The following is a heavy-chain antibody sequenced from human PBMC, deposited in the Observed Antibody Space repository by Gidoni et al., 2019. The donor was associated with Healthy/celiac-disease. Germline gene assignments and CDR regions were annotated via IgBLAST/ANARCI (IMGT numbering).Heavy chain of an antibody. CDR3: ARDREYQLLLSYYGMDV. V-gene: IGHV3-7*01. J-gene: IGHJ6*02. CDR1: GFTFSSYW. CDR2: IKQDGSEK. Sequence: EVQLVESGGGLVQPGGSLRLSCAASGFTFSSYWMSWVRQAPGKGLEWVANIKQDGSEKYYVDSVKGRFTISRDNAKNSLYLQMNSLRAEDTAVYYCARDREYQLLLSYYGMDVWGQGTTVTVSS. D-gene: IGHD2-2*01.